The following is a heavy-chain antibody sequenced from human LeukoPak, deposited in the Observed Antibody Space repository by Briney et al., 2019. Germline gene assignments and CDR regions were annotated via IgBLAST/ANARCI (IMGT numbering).Heavy chain of an antibody. CDR3: AKDMVRQQLVLGDY. CDR1: GFTFDDYA. J-gene: IGHJ4*02. Sequence: QPGRSLRLSCAASGFTFDDYAMHWVRQAPGKGLEWVSGISWNSGSIGYADSVKGRFTISRDNAKNSLYLQMNSLRAEDTALYYCAKDMVRQQLVLGDYWGQGTLVTVSS. D-gene: IGHD6-13*01. V-gene: IGHV3-9*01. CDR2: ISWNSGSI.